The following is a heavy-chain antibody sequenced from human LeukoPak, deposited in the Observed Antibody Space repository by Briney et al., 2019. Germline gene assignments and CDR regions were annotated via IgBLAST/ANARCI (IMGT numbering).Heavy chain of an antibody. Sequence: SETLSLTCAVYGGSFSGYYWSWIRQPPGKGLEWIGEINHSGSTNYNPSLKSRVTISVDTSKNQFSLKLSSVTAADTAVYYCAREMIFGYYYYYMDVWGKGTTVTVSS. V-gene: IGHV4-34*01. CDR2: INHSGST. D-gene: IGHD3/OR15-3a*01. CDR3: AREMIFGYYYYYMDV. J-gene: IGHJ6*03. CDR1: GGSFSGYY.